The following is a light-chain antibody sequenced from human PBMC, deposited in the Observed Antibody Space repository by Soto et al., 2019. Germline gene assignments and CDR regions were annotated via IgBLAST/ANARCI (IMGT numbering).Light chain of an antibody. CDR3: QQSFSSPFT. CDR1: QSIRSH. J-gene: IGKJ3*01. Sequence: IKITQSPSSLSASVGDRVSITCRASQSIRSHLNWYQQKAGKAPKVLIYAASSLQGGVPSRFSGSGSGTDFTLTIKSLQPEDFATYYCQQSFSSPFTFGPGTKVDIK. CDR2: AAS. V-gene: IGKV1-39*01.